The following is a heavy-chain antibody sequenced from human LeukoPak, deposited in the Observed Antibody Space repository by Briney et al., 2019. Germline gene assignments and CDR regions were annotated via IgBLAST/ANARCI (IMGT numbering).Heavy chain of an antibody. CDR1: GFSFSNAW. D-gene: IGHD5-24*01. V-gene: IGHV3-74*01. CDR3: ARVRIELATMLLDY. CDR2: INADASRT. J-gene: IGHJ4*02. Sequence: PGGSLRLSCAASGFSFSNAWVVWVRRAPGKGLVWVSSINADASRTNYADSVKGRCTVSRDNAKNTLYLQMNSLRAEDTAVYYCARVRIELATMLLDYWGQGTLVTVSP.